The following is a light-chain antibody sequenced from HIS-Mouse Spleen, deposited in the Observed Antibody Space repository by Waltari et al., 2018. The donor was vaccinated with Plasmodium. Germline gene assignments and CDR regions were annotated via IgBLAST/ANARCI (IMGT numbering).Light chain of an antibody. Sequence: EIVMTQSPATLPVSPGERATLSRRASQSVRSNLAWYQQKPGQAPRLPIYGASTRATGIPARFSGSGSGTEFTLTISSLQSEDFAVYCCQQYNNWSFTFGPGTKVDIK. CDR3: QQYNNWSFT. J-gene: IGKJ3*01. V-gene: IGKV3-15*01. CDR2: GAS. CDR1: QSVRSN.